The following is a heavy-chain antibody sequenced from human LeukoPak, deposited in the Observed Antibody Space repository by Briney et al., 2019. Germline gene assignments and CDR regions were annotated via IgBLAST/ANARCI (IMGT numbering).Heavy chain of an antibody. CDR3: ARSGYNRFDY. CDR1: GFTFSSYA. D-gene: IGHD5-24*01. J-gene: IGHJ4*02. Sequence: GGALRLSCAASGFTFSSYAMSWVRQAPGKGLEWVSAFSGSGGSTYYADSVKGRFTISRDNSKNTLYLQMNSLSAEDTAVYYCARSGYNRFDYWGQGTLVTVSS. V-gene: IGHV3-23*01. CDR2: FSGSGGST.